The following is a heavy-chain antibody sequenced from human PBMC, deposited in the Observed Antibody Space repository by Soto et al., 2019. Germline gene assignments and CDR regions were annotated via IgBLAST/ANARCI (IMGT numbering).Heavy chain of an antibody. V-gene: IGHV1-2*04. CDR1: GYTFTGYY. CDR2: INPNSGGT. D-gene: IGHD1-7*01. Sequence: QVQLVQSGAEVKKPGASVKVSCKASGYTFTGYYMHWVRQAPGHGLEWMGWINPNSGGTNYAQKFQGWVTMTRDTSISTAYMELSRLRSDDTAVYYCARANWNYDYYYYYMDVWGKGTTVTVSS. J-gene: IGHJ6*03. CDR3: ARANWNYDYYYYYMDV.